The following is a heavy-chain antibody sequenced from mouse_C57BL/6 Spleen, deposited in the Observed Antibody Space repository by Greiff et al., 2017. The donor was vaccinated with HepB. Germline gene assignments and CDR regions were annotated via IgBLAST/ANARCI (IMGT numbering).Heavy chain of an antibody. CDR2: INYDGSST. J-gene: IGHJ4*01. Sequence: EVKLVESEGGLVQPGSSMKLSCTASGFTFSDYYMAWVRQVPEQGLEWVANINYDGSSTYYLDSLKSRFIISRDNAKNILYLQMSRLKSEDTATYYCARGGGNYDAMDYWGQGTSVTVSS. CDR3: ARGGGNYDAMDY. CDR1: GFTFSDYY. D-gene: IGHD2-1*01. V-gene: IGHV5-16*01.